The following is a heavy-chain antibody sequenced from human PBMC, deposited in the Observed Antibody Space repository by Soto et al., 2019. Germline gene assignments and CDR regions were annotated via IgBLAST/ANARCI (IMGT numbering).Heavy chain of an antibody. CDR1: GFTFNSYA. CDR3: TGGSNSVY. V-gene: IGHV3-23*01. D-gene: IGHD1-26*01. Sequence: EVQLLESGGGLVQPGGSLRLSCAASGFTFNSYAMSWVRQAPGKGLEWVSHIGANGDSIYYADSVKGRFTISRDNSKKTLYLQITGLRADATAVYYCTGGSNSVYWGQGTLVTVSS. CDR2: IGANGDSI. J-gene: IGHJ4*02.